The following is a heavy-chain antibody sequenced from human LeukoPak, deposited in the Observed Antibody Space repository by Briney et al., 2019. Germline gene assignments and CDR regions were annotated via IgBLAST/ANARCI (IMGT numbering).Heavy chain of an antibody. CDR3: ARHARGFHGSGPDY. CDR1: GYTLTSYW. D-gene: IGHD3-10*01. Sequence: GESLKISCKGSGYTLTSYWIDWVREMPGKGVEWRGIIYPGDCGTSYSQSFQGQVTISADNSISAAYLQWSSLKASDTAMYYCARHARGFHGSGPDYWGQGTLVTVSS. J-gene: IGHJ4*02. V-gene: IGHV5-51*01. CDR2: IYPGDCGT.